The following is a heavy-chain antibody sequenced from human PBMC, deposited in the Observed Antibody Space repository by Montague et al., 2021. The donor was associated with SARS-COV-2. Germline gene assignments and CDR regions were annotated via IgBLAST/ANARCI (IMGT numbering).Heavy chain of an antibody. CDR2: IYHTGST. CDR1: GDSISTDNW. Sequence: SETLSLTCVVSGDSISTDNWWTWVRLPPGKGLEWVGEIYHTGSTKYKPSLKSRVSMSVDTSKNQFSLKLSSVTAADTAAYYCARVKRGYYYGLGVSAHFDYWGQGTLVTVSS. V-gene: IGHV4-4*02. CDR3: ARVKRGYYYGLGVSAHFDY. J-gene: IGHJ4*02. D-gene: IGHD3-10*01.